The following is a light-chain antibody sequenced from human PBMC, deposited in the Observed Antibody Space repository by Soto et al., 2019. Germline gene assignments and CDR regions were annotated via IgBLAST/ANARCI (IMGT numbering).Light chain of an antibody. J-gene: IGKJ1*01. CDR1: QSVNSN. CDR3: QQYNNWPRT. V-gene: IGKV3-15*01. Sequence: EIVMTQSPATLSVSPGERDTLSCRASQSVNSNLAWYQQKPGQAPRLLIYGASTRATGIPARFSGSGSGTEYTLTISSLQSEDLAIYYCQQYNNWPRTFGQGTKVEVK. CDR2: GAS.